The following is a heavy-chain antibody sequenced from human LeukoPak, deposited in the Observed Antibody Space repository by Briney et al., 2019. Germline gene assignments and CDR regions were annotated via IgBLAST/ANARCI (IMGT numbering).Heavy chain of an antibody. D-gene: IGHD6-13*01. CDR3: ARMAAADLYYYYYMDV. J-gene: IGHJ6*03. CDR2: IYYSGST. CDR1: GGSISSYY. V-gene: IGHV4-59*08. Sequence: PSETLSLTCTVFGGSISSYYWSWIRQPPGKGLEWLGYIYYSGSTNYNPSLKSRVTISVDTSKNQFSLKLSSVTAADTAVYYCARMAAADLYYYYYMDVWGKGTTVTISS.